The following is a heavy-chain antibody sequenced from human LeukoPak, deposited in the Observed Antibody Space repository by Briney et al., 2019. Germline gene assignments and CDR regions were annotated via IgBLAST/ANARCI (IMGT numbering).Heavy chain of an antibody. J-gene: IGHJ3*02. CDR3: AKGAWAARVLNSAFDI. D-gene: IGHD6-6*01. V-gene: IGHV3-23*01. CDR2: ISGSGDTT. CDR1: GFTFSSYA. Sequence: QPGGSLRLSCAASGFTFSSYAMSWVRQAPGKGLEWVSAISGSGDTTYYADSVKGRFSISRDNSKNTLYLQMNSLRAEDTAVYYCAKGAWAARVLNSAFDIWGQGTMVTVSS.